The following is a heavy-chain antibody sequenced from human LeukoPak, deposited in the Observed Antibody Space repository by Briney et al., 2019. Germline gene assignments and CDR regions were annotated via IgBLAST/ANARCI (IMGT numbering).Heavy chain of an antibody. CDR3: ARGTLGANWFDP. D-gene: IGHD3-16*01. CDR2: IYHSGST. Sequence: KPSETLSLTCAVSGGSISSSNWWSWVRQPPGKGLEWIGEIYHSGSTNYNPSLKSRVTMSVDTSKNQFSLKLSSVTAADTAVYYCARGTLGANWFDPWGQGTLVTVSS. V-gene: IGHV4-4*02. J-gene: IGHJ5*02. CDR1: GGSISSSNW.